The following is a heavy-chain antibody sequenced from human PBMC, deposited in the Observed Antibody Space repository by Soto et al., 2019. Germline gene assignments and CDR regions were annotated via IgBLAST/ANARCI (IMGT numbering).Heavy chain of an antibody. Sequence: PGGSLRLSCAASGFTVSSNYMTWVRQAPGKGLEWVSVIYSGGSTYYADSVEGRFTISRDTSKNTVYLQMNSLRAEDTAVYYCARDSNLHLGELSPGYWGQGPLVTVSS. CDR3: ARDSNLHLGELSPGY. V-gene: IGHV3-53*01. CDR1: GFTVSSNY. D-gene: IGHD3-16*02. CDR2: IYSGGST. J-gene: IGHJ4*02.